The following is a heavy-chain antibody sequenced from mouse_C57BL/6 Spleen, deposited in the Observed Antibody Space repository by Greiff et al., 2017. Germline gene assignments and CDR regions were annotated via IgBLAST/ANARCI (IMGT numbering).Heavy chain of an antibody. CDR2: IDPSDSET. CDR1: GYTFTSYW. CDR3: ARPPLNYGSSYPSWYFDV. Sequence: QVQLQQPGAELVRPGSSVKLSCKASGYTFTSYWMHWVKQRPIQGLEWIGNIDPSDSETHYNQKFKDKATLTVDTSSSTAYMQLSSLTSEDYAVYYCARPPLNYGSSYPSWYFDVWGTGTTVTVAS. J-gene: IGHJ1*03. D-gene: IGHD1-1*01. V-gene: IGHV1-52*01.